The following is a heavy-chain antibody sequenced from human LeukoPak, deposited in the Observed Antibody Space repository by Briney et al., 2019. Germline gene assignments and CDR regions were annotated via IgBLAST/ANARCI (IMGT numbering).Heavy chain of an antibody. D-gene: IGHD3-10*01. Sequence: PSETLSLTCTVSGGSISTTSYYWGWIRQPPGKGLEWIGSIPYSGDTYYNPSLKSRVTISVDTSKNQFSLKLSSVTAADTAVYYCARHFAPEAWFQAPWGQGTLVTVSS. CDR1: GGSISTTSYY. J-gene: IGHJ5*02. V-gene: IGHV4-39*01. CDR2: IPYSGDT. CDR3: ARHFAPEAWFQAP.